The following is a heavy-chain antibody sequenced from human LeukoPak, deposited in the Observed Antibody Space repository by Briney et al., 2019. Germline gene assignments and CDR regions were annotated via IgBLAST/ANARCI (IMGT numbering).Heavy chain of an antibody. Sequence: SETLSLTCTVSGGSISSGGYYWSWIRQHPGKGLEWIGCIYYSGSTYYNPSLKSRVTISVDTSKNQFSLKLSSVTTADTAVYYCAGGRRGRLERTLDYWGQGTLVTVSS. D-gene: IGHD1-1*01. J-gene: IGHJ4*02. CDR2: IYYSGST. CDR3: AGGRRGRLERTLDY. V-gene: IGHV4-31*03. CDR1: GGSISSGGYY.